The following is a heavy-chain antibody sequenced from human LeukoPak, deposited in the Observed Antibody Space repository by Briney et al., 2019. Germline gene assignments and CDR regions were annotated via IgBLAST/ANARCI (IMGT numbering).Heavy chain of an antibody. CDR3: ARGRSYSSSSYWFDP. D-gene: IGHD6-6*01. CDR2: IIPIFGTA. J-gene: IGHJ5*02. V-gene: IGHV1-69*13. Sequence: SVKVSCKASGGTFSSYAISWVRQAPGQGLEWMGGIIPIFGTANYAQKFQGRVTITADESTSTAYMELSSLRSEDTAVYYCARGRSYSSSSYWFDPWGQGTLVTVSS. CDR1: GGTFSSYA.